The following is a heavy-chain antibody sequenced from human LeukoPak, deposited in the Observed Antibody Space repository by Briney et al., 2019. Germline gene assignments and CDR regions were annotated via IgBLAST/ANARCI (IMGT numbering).Heavy chain of an antibody. CDR3: ALVKNEVVVAATPFNY. CDR1: GYTLTSYY. J-gene: IGHJ4*02. V-gene: IGHV1-46*01. Sequence: ASVKVSCKASGYTLTSYYMHWVRQAPGQGLEWTGIINPSGGSTSYAQKFQGRVTMTRDTSTSTVYMELSSLRSEDTAVYYCALVKNEVVVAATPFNYWGQGTLVTVSS. D-gene: IGHD2-15*01. CDR2: INPSGGST.